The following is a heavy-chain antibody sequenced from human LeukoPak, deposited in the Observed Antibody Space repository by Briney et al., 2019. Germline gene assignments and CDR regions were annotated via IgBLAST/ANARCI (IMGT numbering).Heavy chain of an antibody. CDR3: ARVQDGYNQRYYYYYMDV. CDR2: IKEDGSEK. Sequence: GGSLRLSCAASGFPFSSYWMSWVRQAPGKGLEWVANIKEDGSEKYYVDSVKGRFTISRDNAKNSLYLQMNSLRAEDTAVYYCARVQDGYNQRYYYYYMDVWGKGTTVTVSS. V-gene: IGHV3-7*01. D-gene: IGHD5-24*01. CDR1: GFPFSSYW. J-gene: IGHJ6*03.